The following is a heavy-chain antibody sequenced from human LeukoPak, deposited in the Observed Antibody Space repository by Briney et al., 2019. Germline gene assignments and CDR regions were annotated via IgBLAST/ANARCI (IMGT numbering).Heavy chain of an antibody. D-gene: IGHD1-14*01. V-gene: IGHV5-51*01. Sequence: GESLKISCKGSGYTFSSYWIGWVRQMPGKGLEWMGIIYPGDSDTRYSPSFQGQVTISADKFISTAYLHWSSLKASDTAMYYCARAVSRRLDPWGQGTLVTVSS. CDR2: IYPGDSDT. J-gene: IGHJ5*02. CDR1: GYTFSSYW. CDR3: ARAVSRRLDP.